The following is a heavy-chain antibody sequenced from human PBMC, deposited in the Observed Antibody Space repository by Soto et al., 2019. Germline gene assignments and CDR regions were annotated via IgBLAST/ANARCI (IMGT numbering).Heavy chain of an antibody. CDR2: IYYSGST. V-gene: IGHV4-59*01. J-gene: IGHJ4*02. Sequence: PSETLSLTCTVSGGSISSYYWSWIRRPPGKGLEWIGYIYYSGSTNYNPSLKSRVTISVDTSKNQFSLKLSSVTAADTAVYYCARVYSDYGDFGSFDYWGQGTLVTVSS. D-gene: IGHD4-17*01. CDR1: GGSISSYY. CDR3: ARVYSDYGDFGSFDY.